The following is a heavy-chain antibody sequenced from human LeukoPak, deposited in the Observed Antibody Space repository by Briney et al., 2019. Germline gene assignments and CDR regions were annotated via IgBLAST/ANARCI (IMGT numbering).Heavy chain of an antibody. J-gene: IGHJ4*02. CDR1: GFTFSSYA. Sequence: GVSLRLSCAASGFTFSSYAMNLVRQDPGDGLEWASSISSSSSYIYYAHSVKGQFTISRNNAKNSLYLQMNRLRAEDTAVYYCARASETDIVVVPAAMGYWGQGTLVTVSS. D-gene: IGHD2-2*01. CDR2: ISSSSSYI. V-gene: IGHV3-21*01. CDR3: ARASETDIVVVPAAMGY.